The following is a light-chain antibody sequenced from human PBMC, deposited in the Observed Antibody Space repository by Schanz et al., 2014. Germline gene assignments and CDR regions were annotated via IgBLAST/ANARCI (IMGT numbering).Light chain of an antibody. J-gene: IGLJ1*01. CDR3: SSYGGSHNYV. Sequence: QFALTQPPSASGSPGQSVTISCTGTSSDVGNYNFVSWYQHHPGKAPKLMIYEVSKRPSGVPDRFSGSKSGNTASLTVSGLQAEDEADYYCSSYGGSHNYVFGTGTKLTVL. CDR1: SSDVGNYNF. CDR2: EVS. V-gene: IGLV2-8*01.